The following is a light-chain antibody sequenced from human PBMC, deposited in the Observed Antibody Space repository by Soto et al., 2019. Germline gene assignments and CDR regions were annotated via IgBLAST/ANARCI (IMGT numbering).Light chain of an antibody. CDR1: QGISSY. CDR2: AAS. CDR3: QQLNSYPYT. V-gene: IGKV1-9*01. J-gene: IGKJ2*01. Sequence: IQLTQSPSSLSASVGDRVTITCRASQGISSYLAWYQQKPGKAPKLLIYAASTLQSGVPSRFSGSGSGTDFTLTISSLQPEDFATYYSQQLNSYPYTFGQGTKLEIK.